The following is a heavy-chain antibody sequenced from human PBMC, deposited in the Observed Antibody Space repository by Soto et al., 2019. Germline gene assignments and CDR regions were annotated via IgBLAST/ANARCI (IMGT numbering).Heavy chain of an antibody. CDR1: GYTFTSYY. CDR2: INPSGGST. Sequence: RASVKVSCKASGYTFTSYYMHWVRQAPGQGLEWMGIINPSGGSTSYAQKFQGRVTMTRDTSTSTVYMELSSLRSEDTAVYYCARGEYYYDSSGSETYGMDVWGQGTTVTVSS. CDR3: ARGEYYYDSSGSETYGMDV. V-gene: IGHV1-46*01. D-gene: IGHD3-22*01. J-gene: IGHJ6*02.